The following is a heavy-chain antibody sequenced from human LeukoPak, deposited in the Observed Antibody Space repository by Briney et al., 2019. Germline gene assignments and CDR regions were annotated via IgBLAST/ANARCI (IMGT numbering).Heavy chain of an antibody. CDR1: GFTFSSYS. CDR3: ARASCSGGSCLDYFDY. V-gene: IGHV3-21*01. Sequence: GGSLRLSCAASGFTFSSYSMNWVRQAPGKGLEWVSSISSSSSYIYYADSVKGRFTISRDNAKNSLYLQMNSLRAEDTAVYYCARASCSGGSCLDYFDYWGQGTLVTVSS. CDR2: ISSSSSYI. D-gene: IGHD2-15*01. J-gene: IGHJ4*02.